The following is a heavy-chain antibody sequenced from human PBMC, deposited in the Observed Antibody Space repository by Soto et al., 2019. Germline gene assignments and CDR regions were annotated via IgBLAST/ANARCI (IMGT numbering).Heavy chain of an antibody. CDR2: ISPRSGGT. D-gene: IGHD3-9*01. V-gene: IGHV1-2*02. CDR1: GYTFIDYY. J-gene: IGHJ4*02. Sequence: ASVKVSCKASGYTFIDYYMHWVRQAPGQGFEWMGRISPRSGGTNYALKFQGRVTMTWDTSLNTAYMELSSLISEDTAVYYCARPPGYISDWYYFDLWGQGTLVTVSS. CDR3: ARPPGYISDWYYFDL.